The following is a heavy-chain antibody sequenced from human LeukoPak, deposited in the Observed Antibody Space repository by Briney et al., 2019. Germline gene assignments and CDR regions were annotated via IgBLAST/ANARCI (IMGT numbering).Heavy chain of an antibody. D-gene: IGHD6-13*01. J-gene: IGHJ5*02. CDR1: GFTFSTYG. CDR2: IVYDGSNK. Sequence: GGCPRLSCAASGFTFSTYGIHWGRQAPGKGLEWVGVIVYDGSNKDYADSVKGRFTMSRDNSKSTLYLQMNSPRAEDTAVYYCARDDDHSTVDPWGHGKLGSVSS. CDR3: ARDDDHSTVDP. V-gene: IGHV3-33*05.